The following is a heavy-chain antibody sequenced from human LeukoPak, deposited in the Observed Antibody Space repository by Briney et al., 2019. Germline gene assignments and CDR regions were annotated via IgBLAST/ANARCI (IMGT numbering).Heavy chain of an antibody. CDR1: GYSISSGYY. D-gene: IGHD2-2*01. J-gene: IGHJ4*02. CDR3: ARVYCTSFGCYNFDY. V-gene: IGHV4-38-2*01. Sequence: SETLSLTCAVSGYSISSGYYWGWIRQPPGKGLDWIGSIYHSETTYYNPSLESRITISVDTSKNQFSLKVTSVTAPDTALYYCARVYCTSFGCYNFDYWGQGALVTVSS. CDR2: IYHSETT.